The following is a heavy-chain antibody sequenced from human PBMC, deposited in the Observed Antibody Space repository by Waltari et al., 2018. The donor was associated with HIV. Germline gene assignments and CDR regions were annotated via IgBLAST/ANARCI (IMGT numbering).Heavy chain of an antibody. CDR3: ARAFMIRGTGAFDI. CDR1: GFTCSSYE. D-gene: IGHD3-10*01. J-gene: IGHJ3*02. Sequence: EVQVVESGGGLVQPGWSLRLSCAGSGFTCSSYEMNWVRQAPGKGLEWVSYISSSGSTIYFADSVKGRFTMSRDNAKNSLYLRMNSLRAEDTAVYYFARAFMIRGTGAFDIWGQGTMVTVSS. CDR2: ISSSGSTI. V-gene: IGHV3-48*03.